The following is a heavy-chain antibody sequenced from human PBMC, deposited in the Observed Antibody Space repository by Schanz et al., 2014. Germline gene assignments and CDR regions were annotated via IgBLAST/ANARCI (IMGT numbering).Heavy chain of an antibody. J-gene: IGHJ4*02. CDR2: ISFDGGKT. Sequence: QVVLMESGGCVVRPGRSVRLSCVASGFTFRRYGMHWVRQAPGKGLEWVAHISFDGGKTYYADSVKGRFTISRDNTKNTLFLQMNNLRPEDTAMYFCARVGRDYISSSVLDSLHYWGQGSLVTVS. CDR1: GFTFRRYG. CDR3: ARVGRDYISSSVLDSLHY. V-gene: IGHV3-30*04. D-gene: IGHD6-6*01.